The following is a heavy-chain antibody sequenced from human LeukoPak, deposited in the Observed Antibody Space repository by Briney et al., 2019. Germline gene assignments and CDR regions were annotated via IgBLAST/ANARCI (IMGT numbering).Heavy chain of an antibody. CDR3: ARRGDGYNSAIDY. Sequence: PGGSLRLSCTASGFTFSSYSMDWVRQAPGKGLEWVSSITTSSSYIYYADSVKGRFTTSRDNAKNSLYLQMNSLRAEDTAVCYCARRGDGYNSAIDYWGQGTLVTVSS. CDR2: ITTSSSYI. CDR1: GFTFSSYS. V-gene: IGHV3-21*01. J-gene: IGHJ4*02. D-gene: IGHD5-24*01.